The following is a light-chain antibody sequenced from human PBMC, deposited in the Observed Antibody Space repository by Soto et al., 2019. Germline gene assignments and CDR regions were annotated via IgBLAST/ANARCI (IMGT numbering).Light chain of an antibody. CDR3: QQYDIWPPYT. Sequence: EIVLTQSPATLSLSPGERVTLSCRASQSVSTNLAWYQQKPGQAPRLLISDASTRATGIPARFSGSGSGTECTLTISSLQSEDFAIYYCQQYDIWPPYTFGQGTKVDIK. V-gene: IGKV3-15*01. J-gene: IGKJ2*01. CDR2: DAS. CDR1: QSVSTN.